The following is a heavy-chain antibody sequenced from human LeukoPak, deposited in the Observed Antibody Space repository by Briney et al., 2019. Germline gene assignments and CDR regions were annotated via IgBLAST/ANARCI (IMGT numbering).Heavy chain of an antibody. CDR1: GGTFSSYA. D-gene: IGHD2-2*01. CDR2: IIPIFGTA. V-gene: IGHV1-69*06. CDR3: AREVVVPAAIGWFDP. Sequence: ASVKVSCKASGGTFSSYAISWVRQAPGQGLEWMGGIIPIFGTANYAQKFQGRVTITADKSTSTAYMELSSLRSEDTAVYYCAREVVVPAAIGWFDPWGQGTLVTVSS. J-gene: IGHJ5*02.